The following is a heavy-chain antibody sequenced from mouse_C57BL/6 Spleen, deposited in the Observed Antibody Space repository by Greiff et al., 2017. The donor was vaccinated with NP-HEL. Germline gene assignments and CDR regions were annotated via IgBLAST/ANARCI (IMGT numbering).Heavy chain of an antibody. V-gene: IGHV1-64*01. Sequence: QVQLQKPGAELVKPGASVKLSCKASGYTFTSYWMHWVKQRPGQGLEWIGMIHPNSGSTNYNEKFKSKATLTVDKSSSTAYMQLSSLTSEDSAVYYCARGRIYYGYDEVDYWGQGTTLTVSS. D-gene: IGHD2-2*01. CDR2: IHPNSGST. CDR1: GYTFTSYW. J-gene: IGHJ2*01. CDR3: ARGRIYYGYDEVDY.